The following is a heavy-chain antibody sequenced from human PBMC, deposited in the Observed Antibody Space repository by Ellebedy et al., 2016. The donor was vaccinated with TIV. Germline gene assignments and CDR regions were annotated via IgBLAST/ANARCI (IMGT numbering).Heavy chain of an antibody. CDR3: TTDQYCSSTSCSYDAFDI. J-gene: IGHJ3*02. CDR1: GFTFSNAW. Sequence: GESLKISXAASGFTFSNAWMSWVRQAPGKGLEWVGRIKSKTDGGTTDYAAPVKGRFTISRDDSKNTLYLQMNSLKTEDTAVYYCTTDQYCSSTSCSYDAFDIWGQGTMVTVSS. V-gene: IGHV3-15*01. D-gene: IGHD2-2*01. CDR2: IKSKTDGGTT.